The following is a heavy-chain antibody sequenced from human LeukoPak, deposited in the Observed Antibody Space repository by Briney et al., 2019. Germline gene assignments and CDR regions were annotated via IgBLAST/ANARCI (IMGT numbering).Heavy chain of an antibody. D-gene: IGHD2-15*01. J-gene: IGHJ4*02. CDR1: GFTFDDYA. Sequence: PGGSLRLSCAASGFTFDDYAMHWVRQAPGKGLEWVSAISGSGGSTYYADSVKGRFTISRDNSKNTLYLQMNSLRAEDTAVYYCAKDQRRIGLYYFDYWGQGTLVTVSS. CDR3: AKDQRRIGLYYFDY. CDR2: ISGSGGST. V-gene: IGHV3-23*01.